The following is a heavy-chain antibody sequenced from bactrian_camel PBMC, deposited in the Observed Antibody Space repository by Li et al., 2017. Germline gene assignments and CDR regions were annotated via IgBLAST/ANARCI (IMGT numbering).Heavy chain of an antibody. CDR3: AADFYNLQLARSYSY. V-gene: IGHV3S53*01. D-gene: IGHD7*01. Sequence: HVQLVESGGGAVTPGGSLRLSCLVSGYPHSAISMGFFRQAPGNERGGVAAIDNAGAPTYTYSVAGRFTISKDNAKNTLYLEMNNLKLEDTAIYYCAADFYNLQLARSYSYWGQGTQVTVS. CDR1: GYPHSAIS. J-gene: IGHJ4*01. CDR2: IDNAGAP.